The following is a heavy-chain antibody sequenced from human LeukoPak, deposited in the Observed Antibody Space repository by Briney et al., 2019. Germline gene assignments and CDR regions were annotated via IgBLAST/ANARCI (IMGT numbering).Heavy chain of an antibody. V-gene: IGHV3-7*01. CDR1: GFMFSTYW. J-gene: IGHJ6*03. Sequence: GRSLRLSCAASGFMFSTYWMSCVRQAPGPGLEWLANIKNDRSEKYQVDSLKGRFTISRDNVKNTLYVEMNNLRAEDTAVYYCARGTGCGGGSCPICHCYYHYYMDVWAKGTTVTVSS. CDR2: IKNDRSEK. CDR3: ARGTGCGGGSCPICHCYYHYYMDV. D-gene: IGHD2-15*01.